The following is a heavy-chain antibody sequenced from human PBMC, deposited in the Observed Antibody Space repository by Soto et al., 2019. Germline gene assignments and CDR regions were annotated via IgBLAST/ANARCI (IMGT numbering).Heavy chain of an antibody. CDR1: GVTFSTYG. CDR3: SRAVGPFDY. Sequence: QVQLVESGGGVVQPGRSLRLSCAAAGVTFSTYGIHWVRQAPGKGLEWVAVIWHDGSNKYYADSVKGRFTISRDNSKNTLCLKMTGLRAEDTAVYYCSRAVGPFDYWGQGTLVTASS. V-gene: IGHV3-33*01. D-gene: IGHD1-26*01. CDR2: IWHDGSNK. J-gene: IGHJ4*02.